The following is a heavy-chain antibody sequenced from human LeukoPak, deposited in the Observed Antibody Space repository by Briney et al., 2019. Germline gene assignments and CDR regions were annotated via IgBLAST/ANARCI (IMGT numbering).Heavy chain of an antibody. Sequence: ASVKVSCKASGYTFTSYDINWVRQATGQGLEWMGWMNPNSGNTGYAQKFQGRVTITRNTSISTAYMELSSLRSEDTAVYYCARVKVRGVTNGPWFDPWGQGTLVTVSS. CDR3: ARVKVRGVTNGPWFDP. CDR1: GYTFTSYD. D-gene: IGHD3-10*01. J-gene: IGHJ5*02. CDR2: MNPNSGNT. V-gene: IGHV1-8*03.